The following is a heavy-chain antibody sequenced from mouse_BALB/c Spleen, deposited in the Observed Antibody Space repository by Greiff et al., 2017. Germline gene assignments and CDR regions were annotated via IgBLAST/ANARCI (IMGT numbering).Heavy chain of an antibody. V-gene: IGHV5-9-4*01. J-gene: IGHJ3*01. CDR2: ISSGGSYT. CDR3: ARDDFFAY. CDR1: GFTFSSYA. Sequence: EVQVVESGGGLVKPGGSLKLSCAASGFTFSSYAMSWVRQSPEKRLEWVAEISSGGSYTYYPDTVTGRFTISRDNAKNTLYLEMSSLRSEDTAMYYCARDDFFAYWGQGTLVTVSA.